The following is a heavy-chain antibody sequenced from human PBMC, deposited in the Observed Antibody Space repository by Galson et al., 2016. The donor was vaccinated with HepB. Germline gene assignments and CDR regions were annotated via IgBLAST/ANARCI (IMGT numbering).Heavy chain of an antibody. Sequence: SLRLSCAASRINFGGFPMHWVRQAPGKGLEWVAIISADESKKLYADSVMGRFTVSRDNSKNTLSLQMNSLRAEDTAVYYCARDRGFSDWLPIAAHYYGMDVWGLGTTVTVSS. J-gene: IGHJ6*02. CDR3: ARDRGFSDWLPIAAHYYGMDV. CDR2: ISADESKK. D-gene: IGHD3-9*01. V-gene: IGHV3-30*04. CDR1: RINFGGFP.